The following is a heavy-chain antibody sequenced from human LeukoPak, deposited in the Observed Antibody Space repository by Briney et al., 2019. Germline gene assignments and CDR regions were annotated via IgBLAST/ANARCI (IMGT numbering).Heavy chain of an antibody. CDR2: INHSGST. CDR3: ARHRIAAAAYGEPDAFDI. V-gene: IGHV4-34*01. CDR1: GGSFSGYY. D-gene: IGHD6-13*01. Sequence: ASETLSRTCAVYGGSFSGYYWSWIRQPPGKGLEWIGEINHSGSTNYNPSLKSRVTISVDTSKNQFSLKLTSVTAADTAVYYCARHRIAAAAYGEPDAFDIWGQGTKVTVSS. J-gene: IGHJ3*02.